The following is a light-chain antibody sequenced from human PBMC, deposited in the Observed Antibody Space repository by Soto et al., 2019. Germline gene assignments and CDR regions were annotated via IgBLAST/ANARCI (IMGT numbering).Light chain of an antibody. V-gene: IGLV3-21*02. CDR3: QVWDITSDHVV. CDR1: NIETKS. J-gene: IGLJ2*01. CDR2: DDY. Sequence: SYELTQPPSVSVAPGQTATLTCGGNNIETKSVHWYGQKPGRAPVLVVFDDYDRPSGIPERFSGSNSGNTATLTISRVEAGDEADYYCQVWDITSDHVVFGGGTKLTVL.